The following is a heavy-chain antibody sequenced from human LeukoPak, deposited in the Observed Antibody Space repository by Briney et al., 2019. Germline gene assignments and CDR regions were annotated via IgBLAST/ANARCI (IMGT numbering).Heavy chain of an antibody. CDR1: GGTFSSYA. CDR2: IIPIFGTA. V-gene: IGHV1-69*13. D-gene: IGHD3-22*01. J-gene: IGHJ4*02. CDR3: ARVRQRYYYDSSGYYLGL. Sequence: ASVKVSCKASGGTFSSYAISWVRQAPGQGLEWMGGIIPIFGTANYAQKFQGRVTITADESTSTAYMELSSLRSEDTAVYYCARVRQRYYYDSSGYYLGLWGQGTLVTVSS.